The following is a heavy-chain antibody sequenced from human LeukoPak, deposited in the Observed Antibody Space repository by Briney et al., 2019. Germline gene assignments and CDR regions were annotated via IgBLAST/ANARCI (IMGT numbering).Heavy chain of an antibody. Sequence: ASVKVSCKASGYTFTGYYVHWVRQAPGQGLEWMGWINPNSGGTNYAQKFQGRVTMTRDTSISTAYMELSRLRSDDTAVYYCARGGSYYDFWSGYDYWGQGTLVTVSS. CDR1: GYTFTGYY. D-gene: IGHD3-3*01. J-gene: IGHJ4*02. CDR2: INPNSGGT. V-gene: IGHV1-2*02. CDR3: ARGGSYYDFWSGYDY.